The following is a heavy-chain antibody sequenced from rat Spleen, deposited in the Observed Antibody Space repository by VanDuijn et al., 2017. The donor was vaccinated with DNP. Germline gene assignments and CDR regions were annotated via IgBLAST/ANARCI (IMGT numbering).Heavy chain of an antibody. CDR3: AKNSGYYFDY. CDR2: ITSSGGST. Sequence: EVQLVESGGGLVQPGRSLKLSCAASGFTFSTYWMYWIRQAPGKGLEWVAAITSSGGSTYYPDSVKGRFTISRDNAKSSLYLQMNSLKSEDTATYYCAKNSGYYFDYWGQGVMVTVSS. D-gene: IGHD4-3*01. V-gene: IGHV5-19*01. J-gene: IGHJ2*01. CDR1: GFTFSTYW.